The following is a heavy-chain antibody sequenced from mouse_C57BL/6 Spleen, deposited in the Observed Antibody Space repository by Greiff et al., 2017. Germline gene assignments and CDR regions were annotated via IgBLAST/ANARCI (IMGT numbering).Heavy chain of an antibody. J-gene: IGHJ4*01. CDR2: IDPANGNT. CDR1: GFNFKNTY. Sequence: EVQLQQSVAELVRPGASVKLSCTASGFNFKNTYMHWVKQRPEQGLEWIGRIDPANGNTKYAQKFQGKATITEDTSSNTAYLQLSSLTSEDAAIYYGARAVVAADYAMDYWGQGTSVTVSS. V-gene: IGHV14-3*01. D-gene: IGHD1-1*01. CDR3: ARAVVAADYAMDY.